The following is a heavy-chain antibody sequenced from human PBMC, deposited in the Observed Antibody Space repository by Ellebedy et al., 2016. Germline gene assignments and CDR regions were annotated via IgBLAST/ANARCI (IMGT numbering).Heavy chain of an antibody. CDR2: INTNTGNP. J-gene: IGHJ5*02. Sequence: ASVKVSCKASGGTFSSYAISWVRQAPGQGLEWMGWINTNTGNPTYAQGFTGRFVFSLDTSVSTAYLQISSLKAEDTAVYYCARDRDYYDSSGYVNWFDPWGQGTLVTVSS. V-gene: IGHV7-4-1*02. D-gene: IGHD3-22*01. CDR1: GGTFSSYA. CDR3: ARDRDYYDSSGYVNWFDP.